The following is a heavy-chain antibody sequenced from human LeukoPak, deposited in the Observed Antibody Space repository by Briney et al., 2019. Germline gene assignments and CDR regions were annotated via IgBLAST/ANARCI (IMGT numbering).Heavy chain of an antibody. CDR1: GFTFSSYA. CDR3: ARGDPIYDFWSGGDH. D-gene: IGHD3-3*01. J-gene: IGHJ4*02. Sequence: GGSLRLSCAVSGFTFSSYAFNWVRQAPGKGLEWVYADSVKGRFTISRDNARNFLYLQMNSLRAEDTAVYYCARGDPIYDFWSGGDHWGQGSLVSVSS. V-gene: IGHV3-48*01.